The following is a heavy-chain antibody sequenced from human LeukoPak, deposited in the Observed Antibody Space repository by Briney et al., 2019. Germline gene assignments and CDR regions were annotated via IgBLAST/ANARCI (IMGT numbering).Heavy chain of an antibody. D-gene: IGHD3-22*01. CDR2: ISGYNGNT. V-gene: IGHV1-18*01. CDR3: ARNYDSSGYYYYGMDV. J-gene: IGHJ6*02. CDR1: GYTFTSYG. Sequence: GASVKVSCKASGYTFTSYGVSWVRQAPGQGLEWMGWISGYNGNTNYAQKVQGRVTMTTDTSTSTAYMELWSLRSDDTAVYYCARNYDSSGYYYYGMDVWGQGTTVTVSS.